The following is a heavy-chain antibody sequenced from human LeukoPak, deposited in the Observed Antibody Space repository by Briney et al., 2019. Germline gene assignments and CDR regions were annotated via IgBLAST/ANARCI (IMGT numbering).Heavy chain of an antibody. CDR1: GHTFTVYS. J-gene: IGHJ4*02. D-gene: IGHD3-16*01. V-gene: IGHV7-4-1*02. CDR3: ARDASMINFDY. Sequence: GASVKVSCKASGHTFTVYSINWLRQAPGQGLEWMGWITTSTGKPTYAQGFTGRFVFSLDTSVSTTYLHINSLKAEDTAVYYCARDASMINFDYWGQGSLVTVSS. CDR2: ITTSTGKP.